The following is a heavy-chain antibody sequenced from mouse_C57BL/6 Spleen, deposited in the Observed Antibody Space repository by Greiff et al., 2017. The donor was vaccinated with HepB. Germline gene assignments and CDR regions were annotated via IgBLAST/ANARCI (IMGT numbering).Heavy chain of an antibody. CDR3: ARWNYSNYFDY. D-gene: IGHD2-5*01. CDR1: GYTFTSYW. V-gene: IGHV1-50*01. CDR2: IAPSDSYT. J-gene: IGHJ2*01. Sequence: QVQLQQPGAELVKPGASVKLSCKASGYTFTSYWMQWVKQRPGQGLEWIGEIAPSDSYTNYNQKFKGKATLTVDTSSSTAYMQLSSLTSEDSAVYYCARWNYSNYFDYWGQGTTLTVSS.